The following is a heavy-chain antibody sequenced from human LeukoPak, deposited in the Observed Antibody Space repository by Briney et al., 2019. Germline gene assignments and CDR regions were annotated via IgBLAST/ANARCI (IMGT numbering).Heavy chain of an antibody. CDR2: IFPILGIA. CDR3: ARDMGIIAAAAAFDY. D-gene: IGHD6-13*01. V-gene: IGHV1-69*04. J-gene: IGHJ4*02. CDR1: GGTFSSYT. Sequence: GASVKVSCKASGGTFSSYTISWVRQAPGQGLEWMGRIFPILGIANYAQKFQGRVTITADKSTSTAYMELSSLRSEDTAVYYCARDMGIIAAAAAFDYWGQGTLVTVSS.